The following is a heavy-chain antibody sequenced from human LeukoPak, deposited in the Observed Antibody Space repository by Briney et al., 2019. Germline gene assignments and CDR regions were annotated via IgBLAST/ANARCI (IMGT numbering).Heavy chain of an antibody. J-gene: IGHJ4*02. D-gene: IGHD2-2*01. CDR2: ISYDGSNK. V-gene: IGHV3-30*18. CDR1: GFTFSSYG. CDR3: AKDSSRALDY. Sequence: GGSLRLSRAASGFTFSSYGMHWVRQAPGKGLEWVAVISYDGSNKYYADSVKGRFTISRDNSKNTLYLQMNSLRAEDTAVYYCAKDSSRALDYWGQGTLVTVSS.